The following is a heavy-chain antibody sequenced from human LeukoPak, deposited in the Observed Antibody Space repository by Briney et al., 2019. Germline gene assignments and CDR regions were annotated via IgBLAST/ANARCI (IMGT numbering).Heavy chain of an antibody. CDR1: GFTFSTYS. Sequence: GGSLRLSCAASGFTFSTYSMNWVRQAPGKGLEWVSSISSSSSYMFYADSVKGRFTISRDNSKNTLYLQMNSLRAEDTAVYYCARDQYYYDSSGYRDWYFDLWGRGTLVTVSS. CDR2: ISSSSSYM. J-gene: IGHJ2*01. CDR3: ARDQYYYDSSGYRDWYFDL. D-gene: IGHD3-22*01. V-gene: IGHV3-21*01.